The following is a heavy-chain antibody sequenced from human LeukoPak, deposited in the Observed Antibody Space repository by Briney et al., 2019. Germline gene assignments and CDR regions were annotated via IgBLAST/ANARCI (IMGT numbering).Heavy chain of an antibody. D-gene: IGHD6-19*01. CDR1: GGTFSSYA. J-gene: IGHJ4*02. V-gene: IGHV1-69*05. CDR3: ARGREVGVAVASDY. CDR2: IIPIFGTA. Sequence: SVKVSCKASGGTFSSYAISWVRQAPGQGLEWMGGIIPIFGTANYAQKFQGRVAITTDESTSTAYMELSSLRSEDTAVYYCARGREVGVAVASDYWGQGTLVTVSS.